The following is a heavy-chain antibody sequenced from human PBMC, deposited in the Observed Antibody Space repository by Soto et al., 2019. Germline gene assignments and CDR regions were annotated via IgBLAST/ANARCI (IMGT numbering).Heavy chain of an antibody. CDR3: ATEGPKGTLFGMFPGIDY. Sequence: ASVKVSCKVSGYTLTELSMHWVRQAPGKGLEWMGGFDYEDGDTISAQRFQGRVTMTEDTSTDTAYMELSSLRSEDTAVYYCATEGPKGTLFGMFPGIDYWGQGTVVTVSS. J-gene: IGHJ4*02. D-gene: IGHD3-3*01. V-gene: IGHV1-24*01. CDR2: FDYEDGDT. CDR1: GYTLTELS.